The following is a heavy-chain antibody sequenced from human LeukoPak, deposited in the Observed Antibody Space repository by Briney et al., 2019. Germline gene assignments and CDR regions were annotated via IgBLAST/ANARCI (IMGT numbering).Heavy chain of an antibody. J-gene: IGHJ4*02. Sequence: TGGSLRLSCAASGFTFSTYAMHWVRQAPGKGLEWVAVISYDGSNKSYADSVKGRFTISRDNSKNTLYLQMNSLRAEDTAVYYCASEGDYWGQGTLVTVSS. CDR3: ASEGDY. CDR2: ISYDGSNK. CDR1: GFTFSTYA. V-gene: IGHV3-30*04.